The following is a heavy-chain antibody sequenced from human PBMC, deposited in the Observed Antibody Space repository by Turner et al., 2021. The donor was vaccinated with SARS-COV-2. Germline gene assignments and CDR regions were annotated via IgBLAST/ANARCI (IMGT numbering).Heavy chain of an antibody. J-gene: IGHJ6*02. V-gene: IGHV4-59*01. Sequence: SLTCTVSGGSISSYYWSWIRQPPGKGLEWIGYIYYSGSTNYNPSLKSRVTISVDTSKNQFSLKLSSVTAADTAVYYCARVVPIGVYGSGSYDHGMDVWGQGTTVTVS. CDR3: ARVVPIGVYGSGSYDHGMDV. D-gene: IGHD3-10*01. CDR1: GGSISSYY. CDR2: IYYSGST.